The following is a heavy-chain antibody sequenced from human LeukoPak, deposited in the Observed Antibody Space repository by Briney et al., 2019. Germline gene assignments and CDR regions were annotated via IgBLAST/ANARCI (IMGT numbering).Heavy chain of an antibody. D-gene: IGHD4-11*01. CDR2: IIPIFGSS. J-gene: IGHJ6*03. Sequence: VASVTVSCKASGGTFSNYAINWVQQAPGQGLEWMGGIIPIFGSSHYAQRFQGRVTITTDESTSTAYIELSSLGSEDTAVYYCARSPRLPDNYYFYYYMDVWGRGTTVTVSS. CDR3: ARSPRLPDNYYFYYYMDV. CDR1: GGTFSNYA. V-gene: IGHV1-69*05.